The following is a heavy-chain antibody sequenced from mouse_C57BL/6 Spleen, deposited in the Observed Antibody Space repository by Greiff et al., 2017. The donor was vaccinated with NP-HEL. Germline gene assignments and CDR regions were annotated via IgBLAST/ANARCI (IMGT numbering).Heavy chain of an antibody. CDR2: ISSGSSTI. J-gene: IGHJ4*01. D-gene: IGHD1-1*01. V-gene: IGHV5-17*01. CDR3: ARRPGSRYYAMDY. CDR1: GFTFSDYG. Sequence: EVKLVESGGGLVKPGGSLKLSCAASGFTFSDYGMHWVRQAPEKGLEWVAYISSGSSTIYYADTVKGRFTISRDNAKNTLFLQMTSLRSEDTAMYYCARRPGSRYYAMDYWGQGTSVTVSS.